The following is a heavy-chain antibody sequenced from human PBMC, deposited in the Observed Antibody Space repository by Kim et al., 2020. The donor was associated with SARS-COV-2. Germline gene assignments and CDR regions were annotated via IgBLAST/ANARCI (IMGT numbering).Heavy chain of an antibody. V-gene: IGHV4-39*07. CDR2: ST. CDR3: ARTEGDAFDI. J-gene: IGHJ3*02. Sequence: STDYNPSLKGRVNISVDTSKNQFSLKLSSVTAADTAVYYCARTEGDAFDIWGQGTMVTVSS.